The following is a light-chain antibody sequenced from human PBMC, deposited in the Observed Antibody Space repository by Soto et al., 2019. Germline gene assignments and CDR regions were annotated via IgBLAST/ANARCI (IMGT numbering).Light chain of an antibody. CDR3: QSYDSSLSALVV. V-gene: IGLV1-40*01. J-gene: IGLJ2*01. CDR1: SSNIGAGYD. Sequence: HSVLTQPPSVSGAPGQRVTISCTGSSSNIGAGYDVHWYQQLPGTAPKLLIYGNSNRPSGVPDRFSGSKSGTSASLAITGLQAEDEADYYCQSYDSSLSALVVFGGGTKVTVL. CDR2: GNS.